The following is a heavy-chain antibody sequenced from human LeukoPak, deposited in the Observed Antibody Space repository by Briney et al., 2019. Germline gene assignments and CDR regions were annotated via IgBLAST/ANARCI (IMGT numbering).Heavy chain of an antibody. CDR1: GYTFSNYY. V-gene: IGHV1-46*01. Sequence: GASVKVSCKASGYTFSNYYMHWVRQAPGQGLEWMGIINPSGGDTRYAPKFQGRVTMTRDTSTSTAYMELSSLRSEDTAVYYCAGREYFDSSGFGTGYYSMDVWGQGTTVTVSS. CDR2: INPSGGDT. J-gene: IGHJ6*02. CDR3: AGREYFDSSGFGTGYYSMDV. D-gene: IGHD3-22*01.